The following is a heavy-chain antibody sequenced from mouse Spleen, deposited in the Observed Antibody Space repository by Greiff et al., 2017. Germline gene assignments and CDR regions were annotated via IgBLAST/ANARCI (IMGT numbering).Heavy chain of an antibody. CDR1: GFTFSDYG. J-gene: IGHJ4*01. V-gene: IGHV5-17*01. CDR3: ARMDFYYAMDY. Sequence: EVNLVESGGGLVKPGGSLKLSCAASGFTFSDYGMHWVRQAPEKGLEWVAYISSGSSTIYYADTVKGRFTISRDNAKNTLFLQMTSLRSEDTAMYYCARMDFYYAMDYWGQGTSVTVSS. CDR2: ISSGSSTI.